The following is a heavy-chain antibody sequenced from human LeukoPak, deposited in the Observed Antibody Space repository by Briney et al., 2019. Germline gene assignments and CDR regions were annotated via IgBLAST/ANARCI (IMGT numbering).Heavy chain of an antibody. D-gene: IGHD2-15*01. CDR2: INHSGST. CDR1: GGSFSGYY. V-gene: IGHV4-34*01. CDR3: ARNPRGCSGGSCYPYYFDY. Sequence: SETLSLTCAVYGGSFSGYYWSWIRQPPGKGLEWIGEINHSGSTNYNPSLKSRVTISVDTSKNQFSLKLSSVTAADTAVYYCARNPRGCSGGSCYPYYFDYWGQGTLVTVSS. J-gene: IGHJ4*02.